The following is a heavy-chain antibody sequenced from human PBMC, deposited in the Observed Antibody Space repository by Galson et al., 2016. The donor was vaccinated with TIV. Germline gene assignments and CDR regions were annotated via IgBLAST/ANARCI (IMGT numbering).Heavy chain of an antibody. CDR1: GCTFKIHS. V-gene: IGHV1-46*02. D-gene: IGHD7-27*01. CDR2: INPSGGDA. Sequence: SVKVSCKASGCTFKIHSTTWVRQAPGQGLEWMGRINPSGGDATYAQKFQGRVILTRDTYTSTIYMDLSSLTSDDTAVYFCGRERMNWGNLDYWGQGTMVSVSS. J-gene: IGHJ4*02. CDR3: GRERMNWGNLDY.